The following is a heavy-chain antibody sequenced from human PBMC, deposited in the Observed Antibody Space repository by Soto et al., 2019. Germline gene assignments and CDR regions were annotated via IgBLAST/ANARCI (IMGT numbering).Heavy chain of an antibody. V-gene: IGHV5-51*01. J-gene: IGHJ5*02. CDR3: ARRHSGSYFDLDNWFDP. Sequence: GESLKISCKVSGYSFTSYWIGWFRQMPGKGLEWMGVVNPGDSNTRYGPSFQGQVTISVDWSTGTAYLQWNSLKASDTAMYYCARRHSGSYFDLDNWFDPWGQGTLVTVSS. CDR1: GYSFTSYW. CDR2: VNPGDSNT. D-gene: IGHD1-26*01.